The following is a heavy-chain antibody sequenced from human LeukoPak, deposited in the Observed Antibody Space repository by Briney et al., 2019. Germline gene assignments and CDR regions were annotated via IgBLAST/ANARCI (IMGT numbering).Heavy chain of an antibody. CDR2: ISAYNGNT. Sequence: GASVKVSCKASGYTFTSYGISWVRQAPGQGLEWMGWISAYNGNTNYAQKLQGRVTMTTDTSTSTAYMELRSLRSDDTAVYYCARDWVLLNYYDSSGYSISSFDYWGQGTLVTVSS. V-gene: IGHV1-18*01. J-gene: IGHJ4*02. CDR1: GYTFTSYG. CDR3: ARDWVLLNYYDSSGYSISSFDY. D-gene: IGHD3-22*01.